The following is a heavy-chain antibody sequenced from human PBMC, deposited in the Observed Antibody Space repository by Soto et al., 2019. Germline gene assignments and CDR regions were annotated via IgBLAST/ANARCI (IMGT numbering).Heavy chain of an antibody. Sequence: QVQLVQSGGDVKKSGSSVKVSCKASGYTYINYGISWVRQAPGQGLEWMGWISSYNGHTNYAQDFQGRLTMTTDTSXNTTYMELRSLTSDDTALYYCARDPGYSSSGNGLDVWGQGTTVTVSS. V-gene: IGHV1-18*01. CDR3: ARDPGYSSSGNGLDV. J-gene: IGHJ6*02. D-gene: IGHD6-19*01. CDR1: GYTYINYG. CDR2: ISSYNGHT.